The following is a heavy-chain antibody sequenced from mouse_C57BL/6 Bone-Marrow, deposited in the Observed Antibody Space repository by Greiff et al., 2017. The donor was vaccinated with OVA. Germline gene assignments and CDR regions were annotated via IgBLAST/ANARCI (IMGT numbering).Heavy chain of an antibody. D-gene: IGHD2-10*02. V-gene: IGHV1-9*01. J-gene: IGHJ1*03. CDR3: ARLRRYGNSPYWYFDV. CDR1: GYTFTGYW. CDR2: ILPGSGST. Sequence: QVQLQQSGAELMKPGASVKLSCKATGYTFTGYWIEWVKQRPGHGLEWIGEILPGSGSTNYNEKFKGKATFTADTSSNTAYMQLSSLTTEDSAIYYCARLRRYGNSPYWYFDVWGTGTTVTVSS.